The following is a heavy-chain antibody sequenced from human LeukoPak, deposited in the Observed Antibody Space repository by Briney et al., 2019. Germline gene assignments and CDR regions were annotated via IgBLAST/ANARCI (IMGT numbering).Heavy chain of an antibody. J-gene: IGHJ3*02. V-gene: IGHV3-7*01. CDR2: IKQDGSDK. CDR1: GFTFSYYW. CDR3: TRDLTNWNDATFDI. Sequence: GGSLRLSCAASGFTFSYYWMSWVRQAPGKGLEWVANIKQDGSDKYYVDSVKGRFTISRDNAKNSLYLQMNSLSAEVTAMYYCTRDLTNWNDATFDIWGQGTMVTVSS. D-gene: IGHD1-1*01.